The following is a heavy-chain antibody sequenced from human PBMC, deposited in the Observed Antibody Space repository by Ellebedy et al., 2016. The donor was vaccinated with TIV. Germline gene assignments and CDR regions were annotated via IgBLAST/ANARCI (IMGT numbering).Heavy chain of an antibody. CDR3: ARDSRQWLEQYYYDY. J-gene: IGHJ4*02. CDR2: IKPAGGTT. D-gene: IGHD6-19*01. Sequence: AASVKVSCKASGYTFTSHHIHWMRQAPGHGLEWMGIIKPAGGTTYYAQNFQGRVTMTRDTSTSTVYMELNSLRSEDTAVYYCARDSRQWLEQYYYDYWGQGTLVIVSS. V-gene: IGHV1-46*01. CDR1: GYTFTSHH.